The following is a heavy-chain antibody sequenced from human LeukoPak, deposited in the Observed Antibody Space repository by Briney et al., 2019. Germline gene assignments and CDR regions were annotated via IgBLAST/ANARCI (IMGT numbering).Heavy chain of an antibody. J-gene: IGHJ6*02. D-gene: IGHD2-15*01. CDR1: GLTFNNFA. CDR2: ISGTGEKT. CDR3: AKRRLGYCSGGSCSSDRYYYYYGMDV. V-gene: IGHV3-23*01. Sequence: GGSLRLSCAASGLTFNNFAMSWVRQAPGKGLESVLVISGTGEKTYYADSVKGRFTISRDNSQNTLYLQMNSLRAEDTAVYYCAKRRLGYCSGGSCSSDRYYYYYGMDVWGQGTTVTVSS.